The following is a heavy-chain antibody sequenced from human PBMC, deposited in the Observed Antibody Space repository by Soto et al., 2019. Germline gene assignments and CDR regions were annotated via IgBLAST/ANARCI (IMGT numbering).Heavy chain of an antibody. CDR2: RNPNSGNT. CDR3: ARGPLCRGTAARNYYYYYMDV. V-gene: IGHV1-8*01. D-gene: IGHD6-6*01. CDR1: GYTFTSYD. J-gene: IGHJ6*03. Sequence: QVQLVQSGAEVKKPGASVKVSCKASGYTFTSYDINWVRQSTGQGLEWRGWRNPNSGNTGFAQKCQGRVTMTRNTSINTAYMELSSLRSEDTAVYYCARGPLCRGTAARNYYYYYMDVWGKGATVTGSS.